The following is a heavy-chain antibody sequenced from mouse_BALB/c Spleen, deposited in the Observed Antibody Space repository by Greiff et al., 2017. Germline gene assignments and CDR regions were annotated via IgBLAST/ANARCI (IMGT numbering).Heavy chain of an antibody. D-gene: IGHD4-1*01. Sequence: QVQLQQSGAELAKPGASVKMSCKASGYTFTSYWMHWVKQRPGQGLEWIGYINPSTGYTEYNQKFKDKATLTADKSSSTAYMQLSSLTSEDSAVYYCARALNWDEIYYYAMDYWGQGTSVTVSS. J-gene: IGHJ4*01. CDR3: ARALNWDEIYYYAMDY. V-gene: IGHV1-7*01. CDR2: INPSTGYT. CDR1: GYTFTSYW.